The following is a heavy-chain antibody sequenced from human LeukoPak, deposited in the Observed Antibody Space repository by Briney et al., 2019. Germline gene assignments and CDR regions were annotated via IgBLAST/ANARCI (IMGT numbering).Heavy chain of an antibody. V-gene: IGHV4-59*01. Sequence: SETLSLTCTVSGGSISSYYWSWIRQPPGKGLEWIGYIYYSGSTNYNPSLKSRVTISVDTSKNQFSLKLSSVTAADTAVYYCARVGGWLYFDYWGQGTLVTVSS. J-gene: IGHJ4*02. D-gene: IGHD6-19*01. CDR2: IYYSGST. CDR1: GGSISSYY. CDR3: ARVGGWLYFDY.